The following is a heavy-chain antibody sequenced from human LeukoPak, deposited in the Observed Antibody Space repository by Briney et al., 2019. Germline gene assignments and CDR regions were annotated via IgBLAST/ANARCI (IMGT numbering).Heavy chain of an antibody. V-gene: IGHV4-59*01. D-gene: IGHD2-2*01. Sequence: SETLSLTCTVSGGSMSSYYWNRIRQPPGKGLEWIGYIYSSGSTNYNPSLKSRVIILIDTSKNQFSLKLSSVTAADTAVYYCASHCSSTSCRDYFDYWGQGTLVTVSS. CDR3: ASHCSSTSCRDYFDY. CDR1: GGSMSSYY. J-gene: IGHJ4*02. CDR2: IYSSGST.